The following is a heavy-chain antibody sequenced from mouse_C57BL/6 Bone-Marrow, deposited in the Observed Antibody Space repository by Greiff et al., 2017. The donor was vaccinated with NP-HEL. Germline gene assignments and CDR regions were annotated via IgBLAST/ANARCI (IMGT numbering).Heavy chain of an antibody. V-gene: IGHV1-75*01. CDR3: ARHGNPYWYFDV. CDR1: GYTFTDYY. J-gene: IGHJ1*03. CDR2: IFPGSGST. Sequence: QVQLQQPGAELVRPGASVKISCKASGYTFTDYYINWVKQRPGQGLEWIGWIFPGSGSTYYNEKFKGKATLTVDKSSSTAYMLLSSLTTEDSAIYYCARHGNPYWYFDVWGTGTTVTVSS. D-gene: IGHD2-1*01.